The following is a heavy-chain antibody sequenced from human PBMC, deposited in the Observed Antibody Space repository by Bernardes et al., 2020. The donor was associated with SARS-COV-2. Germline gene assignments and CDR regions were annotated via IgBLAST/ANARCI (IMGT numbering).Heavy chain of an antibody. CDR3: ARGTYYYDSSGYYYKLGSGQRLDP. J-gene: IGHJ5*02. CDR1: GGSISSGGYY. CDR2: IYYSGST. V-gene: IGHV4-31*03. Sequence: SETLSLTCTVSGGSISSGGYYWSWIRQHPGKGLEWIGYIYYSGSTYYNPSLKSRVTISVDTSKNQFSLKLSSVTAADTAVYYCARGTYYYDSSGYYYKLGSGQRLDPWGQGTLVTVSS. D-gene: IGHD3-22*01.